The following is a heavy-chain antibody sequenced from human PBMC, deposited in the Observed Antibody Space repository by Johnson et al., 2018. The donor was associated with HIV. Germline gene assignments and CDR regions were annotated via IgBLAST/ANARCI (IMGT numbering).Heavy chain of an antibody. V-gene: IGHV3-66*02. CDR2: IGTLSDT. CDR3: ARERYGSQAIDGFDI. CDR1: GFTFSYHY. Sequence: VQLVESGGGVVRPGGSLRLSCAASGFTFSYHYMSWIRQAPGKGLEWVSAIGTLSDTFYPDSVKGRFTISRDNSKNTLYMQMNSLRAEDTAVYYCARERYGSQAIDGFDIWGQGTMVTVSS. D-gene: IGHD2-15*01. J-gene: IGHJ3*02.